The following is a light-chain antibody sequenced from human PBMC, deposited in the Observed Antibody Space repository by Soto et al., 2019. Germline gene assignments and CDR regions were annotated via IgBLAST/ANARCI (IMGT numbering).Light chain of an antibody. Sequence: QSALTQPPSVSWSPGQSVTISCTGTSSDVGSYNRVPWYQQPPGTAPKLMIYEVSNRPSGVPDRFSGSKSGNTASLTISGLQAEDEADSYCSLYTSSSTYVFGTGTKVTVL. CDR3: SLYTSSSTYV. CDR2: EVS. J-gene: IGLJ1*01. CDR1: SSDVGSYNR. V-gene: IGLV2-18*01.